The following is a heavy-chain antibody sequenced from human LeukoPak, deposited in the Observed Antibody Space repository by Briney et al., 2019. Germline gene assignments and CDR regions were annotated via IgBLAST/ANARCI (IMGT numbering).Heavy chain of an antibody. D-gene: IGHD3-22*01. Sequence: QSGGSLRLSCAASGLTFSSYAMSWVRQAPGKGLEWVSAISGSGGSTYYADSVKGRFTISRDNSKNTLYLQMNSLRAEDTAVYYCAKDRWEIVVVMLFDYWGQGTLVTVSS. J-gene: IGHJ4*02. CDR3: AKDRWEIVVVMLFDY. V-gene: IGHV3-23*01. CDR2: ISGSGGST. CDR1: GLTFSSYA.